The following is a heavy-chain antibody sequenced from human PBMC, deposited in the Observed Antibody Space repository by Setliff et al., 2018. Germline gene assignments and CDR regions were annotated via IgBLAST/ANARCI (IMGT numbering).Heavy chain of an antibody. Sequence: SETLSLTCTVSGGSITSSSYYWGWVRQPPGKGLEWIGTIFWSGTTYYNPSLNSRGTISVDTSRDQFSLRLSSVTAADTAVYYCARGRRITMIVVPPGVFDIWGQGTMVTVS. CDR1: GGSITSSSYY. CDR2: IFWSGTT. CDR3: ARGRRITMIVVPPGVFDI. J-gene: IGHJ3*02. D-gene: IGHD3-22*01. V-gene: IGHV4-39*01.